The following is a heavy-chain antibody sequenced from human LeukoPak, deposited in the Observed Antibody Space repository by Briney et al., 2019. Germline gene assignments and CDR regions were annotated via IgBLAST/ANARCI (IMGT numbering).Heavy chain of an antibody. D-gene: IGHD6-19*01. V-gene: IGHV3-30*18. CDR3: AKDSGSGWYYFDY. Sequence: GGSLRLSCAASGFTFSSYGMHWVRQAPGKGLEWVAVISYDGSNKYYADSVKGRFTISRDNSKNTLYLQMNSLRAVDTAVYYCAKDSGSGWYYFDYWGQGTLVTVSS. J-gene: IGHJ4*02. CDR1: GFTFSSYG. CDR2: ISYDGSNK.